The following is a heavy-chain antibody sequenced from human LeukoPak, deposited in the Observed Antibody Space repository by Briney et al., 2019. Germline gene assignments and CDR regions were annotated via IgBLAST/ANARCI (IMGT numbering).Heavy chain of an antibody. CDR1: GFTFSSYS. V-gene: IGHV3-21*04. Sequence: KPGGSLRLSCAASGFTFSSYSMNWVRQAPGKGLEWVSSISSSSSYIYYADSVKGRFTISRDNAKNSLYLQMNSLRAEDTAVYYCARQRGYSHGFEDPKHFDYWGRGTLVTVSS. D-gene: IGHD5-18*01. J-gene: IGHJ4*02. CDR2: ISSSSSYI. CDR3: ARQRGYSHGFEDPKHFDY.